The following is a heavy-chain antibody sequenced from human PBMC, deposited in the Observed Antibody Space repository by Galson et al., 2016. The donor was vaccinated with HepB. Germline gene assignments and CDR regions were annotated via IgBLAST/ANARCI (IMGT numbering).Heavy chain of an antibody. Sequence: SVKVSCKASGYPFTTTGISWVRQAPGHGLEWMGWISTYNGNTNNAQKLQGRVTMTRDTSTSTAYMELTNLTSDDTAVYYCARDRGYSYGFDYWGQGTLVTVSS. J-gene: IGHJ4*02. D-gene: IGHD5-18*01. CDR1: GYPFTTTG. CDR3: ARDRGYSYGFDY. CDR2: ISTYNGNT. V-gene: IGHV1-18*01.